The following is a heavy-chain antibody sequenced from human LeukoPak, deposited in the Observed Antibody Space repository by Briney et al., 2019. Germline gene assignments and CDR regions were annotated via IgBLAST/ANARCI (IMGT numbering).Heavy chain of an antibody. V-gene: IGHV1-8*01. CDR3: ARGGWAAAYGNY. CDR2: MNPNTGNT. J-gene: IGHJ4*02. Sequence: ASVKVSCKASGYTFTSYDINWVRQATGQGLEWMGWMNPNTGNTGYAQKFQGRVTMTRNTSISTAYMELSSLRSEDTAVYYCARGGWAAAYGNYWGQGTLATVSS. CDR1: GYTFTSYD. D-gene: IGHD1-14*01.